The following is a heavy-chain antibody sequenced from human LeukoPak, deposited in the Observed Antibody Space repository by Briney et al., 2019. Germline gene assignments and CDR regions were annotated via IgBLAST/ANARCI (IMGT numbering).Heavy chain of an antibody. CDR2: IYYSGST. Sequence: SETLSLTCTVSGGSISSYYWSWIRQPPGKGLEWIGYIYYSGSTNYDPSLKSRVTISVDTSKNQFSLKLSSVTAADTAVYYCARAEGSPPDYFDCWGQGTLVTVSS. D-gene: IGHD6-13*01. V-gene: IGHV4-59*01. CDR3: ARAEGSPPDYFDC. J-gene: IGHJ4*02. CDR1: GGSISSYY.